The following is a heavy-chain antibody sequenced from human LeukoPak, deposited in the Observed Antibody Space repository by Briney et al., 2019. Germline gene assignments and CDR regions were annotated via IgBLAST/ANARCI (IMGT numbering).Heavy chain of an antibody. D-gene: IGHD3-16*01. CDR3: ARAGAYHFDN. Sequence: GGSLRLSCAAFGFTFSDYWMHWVRQAPGKGLVWVSIINTDTRGTYYADSVKGRFTISRDNAKNTLYLQMNSLRAEDSAVYYCARAGAYHFDNWGQGTLVTVSS. J-gene: IGHJ4*02. CDR2: INTDTRGT. CDR1: GFTFSDYW. V-gene: IGHV3-74*01.